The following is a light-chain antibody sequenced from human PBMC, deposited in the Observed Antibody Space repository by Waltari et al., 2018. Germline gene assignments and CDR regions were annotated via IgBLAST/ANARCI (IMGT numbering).Light chain of an antibody. CDR2: AAS. CDR3: QQYYSYPRGLT. CDR1: QGISSY. J-gene: IGKJ4*01. V-gene: IGKV1-8*01. Sequence: AIRMTQSPSSLSASTGDRVTITCRASQGISSYLAWYQQKPGKAPKLLIYAASTLQSGGPSRFSGSGSGTDFTLTISCLQSEDFATYYCQQYYSYPRGLTFGGGTKVEIK.